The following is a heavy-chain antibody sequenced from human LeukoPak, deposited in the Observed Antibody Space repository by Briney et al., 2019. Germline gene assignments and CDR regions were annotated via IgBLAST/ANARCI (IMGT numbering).Heavy chain of an antibody. V-gene: IGHV4-34*01. D-gene: IGHD3-10*01. CDR3: ARFKVRGVIIPVGHFDY. CDR1: GGSFSGYY. Sequence: SETLSLTCAVYGGSFSGYYWSWIRQPPGKGLEWIGEINHSGSTNYNPSLKSRVTISVDTSKNHFSLKLSSVTAADTAVYYCARFKVRGVIIPVGHFDYWGQGTLVTVSS. J-gene: IGHJ4*02. CDR2: INHSGST.